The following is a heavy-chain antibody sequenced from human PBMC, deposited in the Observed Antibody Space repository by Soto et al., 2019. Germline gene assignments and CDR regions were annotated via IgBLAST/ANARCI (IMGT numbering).Heavy chain of an antibody. J-gene: IGHJ4*02. CDR1: GFTFNSYA. CDR3: AKGSQYDILTDCDVFAY. Sequence: HPGGSLRLSCAVSGFTFNSYAMNWVRQAPGKGLEWVSSISGGGGGTYYADSLKGRLTISRDNSKSTLYLQMNSLRAEDTAVYYCAKGSQYDILTDCDVFAYWGQGTLVTVSS. D-gene: IGHD3-9*01. V-gene: IGHV3-23*01. CDR2: ISGGGGGT.